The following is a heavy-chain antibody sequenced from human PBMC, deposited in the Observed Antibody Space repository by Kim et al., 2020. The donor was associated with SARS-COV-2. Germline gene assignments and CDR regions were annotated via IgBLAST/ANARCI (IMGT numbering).Heavy chain of an antibody. Sequence: GGSLRLSCAASGFTFSRYAMSWVRRAPGKGLQWVSTISDRGGNIYYGDSLKGRFTISRDNSKDSLFLQMNSLRDDDTAIYYCARHPTASYYTGFDYWCQG. V-gene: IGHV3-23*01. J-gene: IGHJ4*02. CDR2: ISDRGGNI. CDR1: GFTFSRYA. CDR3: ARHPTASYYTGFDY. D-gene: IGHD2-2*02.